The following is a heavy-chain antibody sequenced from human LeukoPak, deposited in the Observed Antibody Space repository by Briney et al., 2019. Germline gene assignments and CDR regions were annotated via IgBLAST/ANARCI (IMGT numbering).Heavy chain of an antibody. J-gene: IGHJ6*02. CDR1: GGSFSGYY. V-gene: IGHV4-34*01. Sequence: SETLSLTCAVYGGSFSGYYWSWIRQPPGKGLEWIGEINHTGSTNYNPSLKSQVTISVDTSKNQFSLKLSSVTAADTAVYYCAVFPGMDVWGQGTTVTVSS. CDR2: INHTGST. CDR3: AVFPGMDV.